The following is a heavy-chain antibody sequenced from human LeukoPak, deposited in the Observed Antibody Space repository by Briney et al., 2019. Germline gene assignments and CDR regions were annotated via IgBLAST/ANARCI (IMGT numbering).Heavy chain of an antibody. D-gene: IGHD6-13*01. CDR3: ARDSIAAVVDY. CDR1: GYSISSGYY. V-gene: IGHV4-38-2*02. CDR2: IYHSGST. Sequence: SETLSLTCTVSGYSISSGYYWGWIRQPPGKGLEWIGNIYHSGSTYYNPSLKSRVTISVDTSKNQFSLKLSSVTAADTAVYCCARDSIAAVVDYWGQGTLVTVSS. J-gene: IGHJ4*02.